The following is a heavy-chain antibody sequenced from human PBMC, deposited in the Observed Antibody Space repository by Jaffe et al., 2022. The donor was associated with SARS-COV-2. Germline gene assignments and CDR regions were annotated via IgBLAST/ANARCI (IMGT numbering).Heavy chain of an antibody. V-gene: IGHV4-31*03. J-gene: IGHJ3*02. Sequence: QVQLQESGPGLVKPSQTLSLTCTVSGGSISSGGYYWSWIRQHPGKGLEWIGYIYYSGSTYYNPSLKSRVTISVDTSKNQFSLKLSSVTAADTAVYYCARGGLIAAAGTGAFDIWGQGTMVTVSS. CDR1: GGSISSGGYY. D-gene: IGHD6-13*01. CDR2: IYYSGST. CDR3: ARGGLIAAAGTGAFDI.